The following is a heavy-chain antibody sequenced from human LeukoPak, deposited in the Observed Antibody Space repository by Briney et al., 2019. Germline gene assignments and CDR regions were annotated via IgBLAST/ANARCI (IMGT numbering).Heavy chain of an antibody. J-gene: IGHJ3*02. V-gene: IGHV1-2*02. CDR1: GYTFTCYY. CDR3: ARGPRTVGLQRPAPKDAFDI. Sequence: GASVNVSCKASGYTFTCYYMHWVRQAPGQGLEWMGWINPNSGGTNSAPKFQGRVTMTRDTSIGTAYMELSRLRSDDTAVYYCARGPRTVGLQRPAPKDAFDIWGQGTMVTVSS. CDR2: INPNSGGT. D-gene: IGHD5-24*01.